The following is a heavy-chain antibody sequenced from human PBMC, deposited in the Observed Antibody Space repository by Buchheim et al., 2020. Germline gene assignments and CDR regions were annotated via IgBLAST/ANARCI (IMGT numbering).Heavy chain of an antibody. V-gene: IGHV4-39*07. CDR2: IYYSGST. D-gene: IGHD1-26*01. CDR1: GGSISSSSYY. Sequence: QLQLQESGPGLVKPSETLSLTCTVSGGSISSSSYYWGWIRQPPGKGLEWIGRIYYSGSTSYNPALKSRVTISVDTSQNQFALKLSSVTAADTAVYYCARISGSYWYWGQGTL. CDR3: ARISGSYWY. J-gene: IGHJ4*02.